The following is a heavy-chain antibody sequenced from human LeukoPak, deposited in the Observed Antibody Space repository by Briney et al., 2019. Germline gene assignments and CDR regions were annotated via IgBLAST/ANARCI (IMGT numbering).Heavy chain of an antibody. Sequence: GGSLRLSCAASGFTFSTYSMNWVRQAPGKGLEWVSSISSGGRYIYYADSVKGRFTISRDNPKNTLYLQMNSLRAEDTAVYYCAKDSGSLDSSQYFDYWGQGTLVTVSS. D-gene: IGHD3-22*01. CDR3: AKDSGSLDSSQYFDY. V-gene: IGHV3-21*04. CDR2: ISSGGRYI. CDR1: GFTFSTYS. J-gene: IGHJ4*02.